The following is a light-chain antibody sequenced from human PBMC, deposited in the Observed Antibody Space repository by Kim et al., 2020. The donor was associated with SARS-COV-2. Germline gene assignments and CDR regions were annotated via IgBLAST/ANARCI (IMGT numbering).Light chain of an antibody. V-gene: IGKV1-5*03. CDR2: KAS. J-gene: IGKJ5*01. CDR3: QQYISYSIT. Sequence: ASVGDRVTITCRASQSISSWLAWFQQKPGKAPKLLIYKASSLESGVPSRCSGSGSGTEFTLTISSLQPDDFATYYCQQYISYSITFGQGTRLEIK. CDR1: QSISSW.